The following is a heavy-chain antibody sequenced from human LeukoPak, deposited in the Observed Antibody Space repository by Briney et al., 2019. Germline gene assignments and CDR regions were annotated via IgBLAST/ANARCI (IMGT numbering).Heavy chain of an antibody. Sequence: ASVKVSCKASGYTFTSYAMHWVRQAPGQRLEWMGWINAGNGNTKYSQKFQGRVTITRDTSASTAYMELSSLRSEDTAVYYCARWNNYYGSGDYGMDVWGQGTTVTVSS. CDR3: ARWNNYYGSGDYGMDV. CDR1: GYTFTSYA. J-gene: IGHJ6*02. V-gene: IGHV1-3*01. D-gene: IGHD3-10*01. CDR2: INAGNGNT.